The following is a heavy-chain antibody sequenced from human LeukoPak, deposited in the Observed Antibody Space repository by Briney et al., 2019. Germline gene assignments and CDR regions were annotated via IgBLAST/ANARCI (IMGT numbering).Heavy chain of an antibody. CDR2: ISGSGGST. J-gene: IGHJ4*02. V-gene: IGHV3-23*01. CDR1: GFTFSSYG. Sequence: PGGSLRLSCAASGFTFSSYGMSWVRQAPGKGLEWVSAISGSGGSTYYADSVKGRFTISRDNSKNTLYLQMNSLRAEDTAVYYCAKEGIGRFGELLYDYWGQGTLVTVSS. CDR3: AKEGIGRFGELLYDY. D-gene: IGHD3-10*01.